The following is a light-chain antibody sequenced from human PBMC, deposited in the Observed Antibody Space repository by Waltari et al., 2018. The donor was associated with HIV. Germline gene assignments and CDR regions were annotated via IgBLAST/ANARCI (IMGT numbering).Light chain of an antibody. CDR3: CAYAGSTTYVI. Sequence: QSALTQPASVSGSPGQSITISCTGTSSDVGGYNLFSWYQPHPGKAPKLMIYEVSKRPSGVSNRFSGSKSGNTASLTISGLQAEDEADYYCCAYAGSTTYVIFGGGTQLTVL. V-gene: IGLV2-23*02. J-gene: IGLJ2*01. CDR2: EVS. CDR1: SSDVGGYNL.